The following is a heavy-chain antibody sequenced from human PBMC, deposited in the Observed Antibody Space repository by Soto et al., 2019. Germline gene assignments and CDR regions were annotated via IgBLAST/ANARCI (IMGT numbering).Heavy chain of an antibody. Sequence: QVQLQESGPGLVKPSQTLSLTCTVSGGSISSGGYYWSWIRQHPGKGLEWIGYIYYSGSTYYNPSLKSRVTISVDTSKNQFSLKLSSVTAADTAVYYCARAPPYGDSAPDAFDIWGQGTMVTVSS. J-gene: IGHJ3*02. CDR2: IYYSGST. CDR3: ARAPPYGDSAPDAFDI. V-gene: IGHV4-31*03. CDR1: GGSISSGGYY. D-gene: IGHD4-17*01.